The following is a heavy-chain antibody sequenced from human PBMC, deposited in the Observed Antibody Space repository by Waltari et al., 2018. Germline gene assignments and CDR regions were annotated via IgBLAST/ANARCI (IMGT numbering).Heavy chain of an antibody. V-gene: IGHV3-30-3*01. CDR3: ASVADTGYKTN. J-gene: IGHJ4*02. CDR2: ISFDSNNK. Sequence: VDLVESGGGVVPPGGSLRLSCAASGVTFQNYELRWVRQARGKGLEWVAAISFDSNNKYYTDSVKGRFTISRDNSKNMLYLEMNSLGTEDTALYYCASVADTGYKTNWGQGTLVTVSS. D-gene: IGHD5-12*01. CDR1: GVTFQNYE.